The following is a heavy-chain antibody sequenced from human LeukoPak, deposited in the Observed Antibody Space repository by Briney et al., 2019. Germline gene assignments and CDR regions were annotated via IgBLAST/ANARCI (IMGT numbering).Heavy chain of an antibody. CDR1: GGTFSSYA. V-gene: IGHV1-69*10. Sequence: GASVKVSCKASGGTFSSYAISWVRQAPGQGLEWMGWIIPIFGIANYAQKFQGRVTITADKSTSTAYMELSSLRSEDTAVYYCARVDAAAASSVYYYGMDVWGQGTTVTVSS. CDR2: IIPIFGIA. D-gene: IGHD6-13*01. CDR3: ARVDAAAASSVYYYGMDV. J-gene: IGHJ6*02.